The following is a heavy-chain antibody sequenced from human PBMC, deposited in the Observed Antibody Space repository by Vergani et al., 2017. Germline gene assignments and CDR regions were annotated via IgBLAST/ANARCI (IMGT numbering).Heavy chain of an antibody. D-gene: IGHD2-21*02. Sequence: QVQLQESGPGLVKPSQTLSLTCTVSGGSISSGGYYWSWIRQQPGKGLEWIGYIYYSGSTYYNPSLKSRVTISVDTSKNQFSLKLSSVTAADTAVYYCARGVVVTAIAPGDYFDYWGQGTLVTVSS. CDR1: GGSISSGGYY. V-gene: IGHV4-31*03. CDR3: ARGVVVTAIAPGDYFDY. CDR2: IYYSGST. J-gene: IGHJ4*02.